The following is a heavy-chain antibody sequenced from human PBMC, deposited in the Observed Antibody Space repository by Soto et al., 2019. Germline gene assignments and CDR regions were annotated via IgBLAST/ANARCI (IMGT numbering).Heavy chain of an antibody. CDR3: ARLTSSYSSSPDAQTYYYYGMDV. V-gene: IGHV4-4*07. CDR1: GGSITYYS. CDR2: IFISGST. D-gene: IGHD6-13*01. Sequence: SETRSLTCTVSGGSITYYSWVWIRQPAGKGLEWIGRIFISGSTNYNPSLKGRITMSLDTSKNQFSLKLNSATATDTAMYYCARLTSSYSSSPDAQTYYYYGMDVWGQGTTVTVSS. J-gene: IGHJ6*02.